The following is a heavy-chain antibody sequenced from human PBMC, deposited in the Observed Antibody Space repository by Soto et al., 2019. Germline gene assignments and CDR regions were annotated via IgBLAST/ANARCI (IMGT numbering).Heavy chain of an antibody. J-gene: IGHJ4*02. CDR1: CYTFSRYG. D-gene: IGHD4-17*01. CDR2: IRVYNGNT. Sequence: ASVKVSCKASCYTFSRYGIIWVRQAPGQGLEWMGWIRVYNGNTKYAQKVQDRVTMTTDTSTSTAYMELRSLRSDDTAVYYCARKEDYGDYVDYWGQGTLVTVSS. V-gene: IGHV1-18*04. CDR3: ARKEDYGDYVDY.